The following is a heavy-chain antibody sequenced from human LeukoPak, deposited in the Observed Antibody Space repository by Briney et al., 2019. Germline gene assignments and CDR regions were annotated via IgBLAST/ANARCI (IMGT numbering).Heavy chain of an antibody. Sequence: PSETLSLTCTVSGGSISSYYWSWIRQPPGKGLEWIGYIYYSGSTNYNPSLKSRVTISVDTSKNQFSLKLSSVTAADTAVYYCARGLISCSGGSCYSDWGQGTLVTVSS. CDR2: IYYSGST. D-gene: IGHD2-15*01. V-gene: IGHV4-59*08. CDR3: ARGLISCSGGSCYSD. J-gene: IGHJ4*02. CDR1: GGSISSYY.